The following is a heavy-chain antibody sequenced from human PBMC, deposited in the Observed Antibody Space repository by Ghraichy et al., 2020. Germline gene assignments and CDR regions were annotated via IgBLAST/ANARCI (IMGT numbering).Heavy chain of an antibody. CDR1: GGSISSYY. J-gene: IGHJ2*01. D-gene: IGHD5-24*01. V-gene: IGHV4-59*01. CDR3: ARRRDGYKAQWYFDL. Sequence: SETLSLTCTVSGGSISSYYWSWIRQPPGKGLEWIGYIYYSGSTNYNPSLKSRVTISVDTSKNQFSLKLSSVTAADTAVYYCARRRDGYKAQWYFDLWGRGTLVTVSS. CDR2: IYYSGST.